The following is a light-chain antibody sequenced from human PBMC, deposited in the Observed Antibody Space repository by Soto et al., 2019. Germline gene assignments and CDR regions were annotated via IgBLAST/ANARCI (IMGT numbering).Light chain of an antibody. CDR1: QGISTW. V-gene: IGKV1-12*01. CDR3: QQGDSFPWT. J-gene: IGKJ1*01. CDR2: AAS. Sequence: DIQMTQSPSFLSASVGDRVTITCRASQGISTWLAWYQQKPGKVPQLLIQAASSLQSGVPSRFLGSGSGTDFNLTISSLQPEDYATYYCQQGDSFPWTFGQGTKVEIK.